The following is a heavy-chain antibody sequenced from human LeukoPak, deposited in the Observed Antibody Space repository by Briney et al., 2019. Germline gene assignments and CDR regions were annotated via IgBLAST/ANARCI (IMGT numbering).Heavy chain of an antibody. V-gene: IGHV4-30-2*01. Sequence: SQTLSLTCTVSGGSISSGGYYWSWIRQPPGKGLEWIGYIYHSGSTYYNPSLKSRVTISVDRSKNQFSLKLSSVTAADTAVYYCARDRRMTGTLGFQHWGQGTLVTVSS. CDR3: ARDRRMTGTLGFQH. J-gene: IGHJ1*01. CDR2: IYHSGST. D-gene: IGHD1-20*01. CDR1: GGSISSGGYY.